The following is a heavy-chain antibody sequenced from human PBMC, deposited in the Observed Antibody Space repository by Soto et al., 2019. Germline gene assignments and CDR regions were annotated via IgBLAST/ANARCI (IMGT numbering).Heavy chain of an antibody. CDR1: VFSLSNARMG. V-gene: IGHV2-26*01. D-gene: IGHD6-19*01. CDR2: IFSNDEK. J-gene: IGHJ4*02. CDR3: ARTPGIAVGGMMVPLDFDY. Sequence: QVTLKESGPVLVKPTETLTLTCTVSVFSLSNARMGVSWIRQPPGKALEWLAHIFSNDEKSYSTSLKSRLTIPKDTSNSQVVLTITNMDPVDTATYYCARTPGIAVGGMMVPLDFDYWGQETLVTVCS.